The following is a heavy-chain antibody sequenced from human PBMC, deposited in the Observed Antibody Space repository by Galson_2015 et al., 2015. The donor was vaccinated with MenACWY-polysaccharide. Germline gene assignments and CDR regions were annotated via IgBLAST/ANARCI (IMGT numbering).Heavy chain of an antibody. CDR3: ARERGVIVLAANWFDP. Sequence: SVKVSCKASGFTFTDYYLHWVRQAPGQGLEWIGRINPNTGGKTYTQKFQGRVTMTRDTSISTAYMELSRLRSDDTAVYYCARERGVIVLAANWFDPWGQGTLVTVSS. V-gene: IGHV1-2*06. J-gene: IGHJ5*02. CDR2: INPNTGGK. CDR1: GFTFTDYY. D-gene: IGHD3-10*01.